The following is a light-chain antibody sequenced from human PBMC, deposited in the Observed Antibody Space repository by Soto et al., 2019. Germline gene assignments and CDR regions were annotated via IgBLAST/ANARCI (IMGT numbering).Light chain of an antibody. V-gene: IGKV1-5*01. CDR3: QQYNSYPWT. CDR2: DAS. CDR1: QSISSW. Sequence: IQMTQSPSTLSASVGDRVTITCRASQSISSWLAWYQQKPGKAPKLLINDASSLESGVPSRFSGSGSGTEFTLTISSLQPDDFATYYCQQYNSYPWTFGQGTKVEIK. J-gene: IGKJ1*01.